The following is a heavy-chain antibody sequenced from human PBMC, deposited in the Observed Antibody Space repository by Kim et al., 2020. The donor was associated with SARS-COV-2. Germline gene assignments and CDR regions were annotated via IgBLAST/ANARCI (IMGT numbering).Heavy chain of an antibody. Sequence: SETLSLTCTVSGYSISSGYYWGWVRQSPGKGLEWIASIYQSGSTYYNPSLRSRVTISVDTSRNQFSLKVRSVTAADTAMYYCTRGLQSDYYYYCLDVWG. CDR1: GYSISSGYY. CDR3: TRGLQSDYYYYCLDV. CDR2: IYQSGST. D-gene: IGHD4-4*01. V-gene: IGHV4-38-2*02. J-gene: IGHJ6*03.